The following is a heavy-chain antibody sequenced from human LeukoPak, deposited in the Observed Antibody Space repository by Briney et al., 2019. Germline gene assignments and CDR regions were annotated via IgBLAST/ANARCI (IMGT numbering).Heavy chain of an antibody. CDR1: GFTFSSYG. CDR2: ISYDGSNK. V-gene: IGHV3-30*18. D-gene: IGHD6-19*01. Sequence: GGSLRLSCAASGFTFSSYGMHWVRQAPGKGLEWVAVISYDGSNKYYADSVKGRFTISRDNSKNTLYLQMDSLRAEDTAVYYCAKDGPVAGTEQNWFDPWGQGTLVTVSS. J-gene: IGHJ5*02. CDR3: AKDGPVAGTEQNWFDP.